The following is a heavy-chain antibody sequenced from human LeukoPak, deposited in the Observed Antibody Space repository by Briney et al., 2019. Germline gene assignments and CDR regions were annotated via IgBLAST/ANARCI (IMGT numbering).Heavy chain of an antibody. Sequence: SETLSLTCTVSGGSISSYYWSWTRQPPGRGLEWIGYVYYSGSTNYNPSLKSRVTTSVGTSKNQFSLKLNSVTAADTAVYYCVRQDCSGTSCYLGYWGQGTLVTVSS. J-gene: IGHJ4*02. CDR3: VRQDCSGTSCYLGY. CDR2: VYYSGST. CDR1: GGSISSYY. D-gene: IGHD2-2*01. V-gene: IGHV4-59*08.